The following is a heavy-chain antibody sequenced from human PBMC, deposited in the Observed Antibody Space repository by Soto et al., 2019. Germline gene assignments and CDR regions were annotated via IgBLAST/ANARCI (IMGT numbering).Heavy chain of an antibody. Sequence: SETLSLTSPVSGGSISSGGYYWSWIRQHPGKGLEWIGYIYYSGSTYYNPSLKSRVTISVDTSKNQFSLKPSSVTAADTAVYYCARGGQQEYSSSWYYFDYWGQGTLVTVSS. CDR2: IYYSGST. V-gene: IGHV4-31*03. CDR3: ARGGQQEYSSSWYYFDY. J-gene: IGHJ4*02. CDR1: GGSISSGGYY. D-gene: IGHD6-13*01.